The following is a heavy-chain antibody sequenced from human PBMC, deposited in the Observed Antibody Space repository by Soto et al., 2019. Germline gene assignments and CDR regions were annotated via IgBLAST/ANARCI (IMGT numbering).Heavy chain of an antibody. Sequence: GGSLRLSCADSGFTFSSYAMSWVRQAPGKGLEWVSAISGSGGSTYYADSVKGRFTISRDNSKNTLYLQMNSLRAEDRAVYYCARLLWFGELFPLGAFDIWGQGTMVTVSS. CDR1: GFTFSSYA. J-gene: IGHJ3*02. D-gene: IGHD3-10*01. CDR2: ISGSGGST. V-gene: IGHV3-23*01. CDR3: ARLLWFGELFPLGAFDI.